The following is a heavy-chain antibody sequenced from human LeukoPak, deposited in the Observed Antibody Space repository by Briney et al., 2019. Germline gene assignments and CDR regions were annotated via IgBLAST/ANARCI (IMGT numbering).Heavy chain of an antibody. V-gene: IGHV3-74*01. CDR1: GFTFSSYW. J-gene: IGHJ6*03. CDR2: INSDGSST. D-gene: IGHD5/OR15-5a*01. Sequence: GGSLRLSCAASGFTFSSYWMHWVRQAPGKGLVWVSRINSDGSSTSYADSVKGRFTISRDNAKNTLYLQMNSLRAEDTAVYYCAREDHDQVSYYYYYMDVWGKGTTATVSS. CDR3: AREDHDQVSYYYYYMDV.